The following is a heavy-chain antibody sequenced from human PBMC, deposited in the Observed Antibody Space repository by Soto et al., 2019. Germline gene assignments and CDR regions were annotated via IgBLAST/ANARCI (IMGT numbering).Heavy chain of an antibody. CDR2: IWYDGSNK. D-gene: IGHD4-17*01. CDR1: GFTFSSYG. Sequence: QVQLVESGGGVVQPGRSLRLSCAASGFTFSSYGMHWVRQAPGKGLEWVAVIWYDGSNKYYADSVKGRFTISRDNSKNTLYLQMNSLRAEDTAVYYCARDYGDYTYSFDYWGQGTLVTVSS. V-gene: IGHV3-33*01. J-gene: IGHJ4*02. CDR3: ARDYGDYTYSFDY.